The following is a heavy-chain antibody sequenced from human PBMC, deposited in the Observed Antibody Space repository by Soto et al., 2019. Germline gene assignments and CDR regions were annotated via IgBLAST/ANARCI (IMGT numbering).Heavy chain of an antibody. D-gene: IGHD6-6*01. CDR3: ARGGSSSDNGMDV. CDR1: GFSFSTYS. Sequence: EVQLVESGGGLVQPGGSLRLSCAASGFSFSTYSMNWVRQAPGKGLEWVSYISSRSYTIYYIDSVKGRFTISRDNAKSSLYLQKNSLRDEDTAVYYRARGGSSSDNGMDVWGQGTTVTVSS. J-gene: IGHJ6*02. V-gene: IGHV3-48*02. CDR2: ISSRSYTI.